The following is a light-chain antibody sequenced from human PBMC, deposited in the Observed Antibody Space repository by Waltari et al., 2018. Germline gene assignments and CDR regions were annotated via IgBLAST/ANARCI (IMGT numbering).Light chain of an antibody. CDR3: QQYDNWPKT. J-gene: IGKJ1*01. V-gene: IGKV3-15*01. CDR2: AAS. CDR1: QSVSSN. Sequence: EIVMTQSPATLSVSPGERATLSCRARQSVSSNLAWYQQKPGQSPRLLIYAASTRATGIPARFSGSGSVTEFTLTISSMQSEDFAVYFCQQYDNWPKTFGQGTKVEIK.